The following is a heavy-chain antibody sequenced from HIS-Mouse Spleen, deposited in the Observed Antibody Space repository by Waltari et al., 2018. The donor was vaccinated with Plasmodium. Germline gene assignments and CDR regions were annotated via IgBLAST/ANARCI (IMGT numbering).Heavy chain of an antibody. J-gene: IGHJ4*02. CDR2: INHSGST. CDR3: ARGVGYCSGGSCDHYFDY. Sequence: QVQLQQSGAGLLKPSETLSLTCAVYGGSFSGYYWTWIRQPPGKGLEWIGEINHSGSTNYNPSLKSRVTISVDTSKNQFSLKLSSVTAADTAVYYCARGVGYCSGGSCDHYFDYWGQGTLVTVSS. CDR1: GGSFSGYY. V-gene: IGHV4-34*01. D-gene: IGHD2-15*01.